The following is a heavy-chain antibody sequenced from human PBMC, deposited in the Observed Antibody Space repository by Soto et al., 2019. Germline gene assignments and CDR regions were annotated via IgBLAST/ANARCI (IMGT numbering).Heavy chain of an antibody. CDR2: TYYRSKWYN. V-gene: IGHV6-1*01. CDR3: AREAYYGSGSYYNVEYNWFDP. J-gene: IGHJ5*02. D-gene: IGHD3-10*01. CDR1: GDSVSSNSAA. Sequence: SQTLSLTCAISGDSVSSNSAAWNWIRQSPSRGLEWLGRTYYRSKWYNDYAVSVKSRITINPDTSKNQFSLQLNSVTPEDTAVYYCAREAYYGSGSYYNVEYNWFDPWGQGTLVTVSS.